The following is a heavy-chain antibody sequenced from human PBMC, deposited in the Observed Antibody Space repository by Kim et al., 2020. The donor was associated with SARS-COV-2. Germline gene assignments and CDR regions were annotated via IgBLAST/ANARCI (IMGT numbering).Heavy chain of an antibody. CDR3: AKDYSSGDYDYYYYYGMDV. CDR2: ISWNSGSI. CDR1: GFTFGDYA. D-gene: IGHD4-17*01. V-gene: IGHV3-9*01. J-gene: IGHJ6*02. Sequence: GGSLRLSCAASGFTFGDYAMHWVRQAPGKGLEWVSGISWNSGSIGYADSVKGRFTISRDNAKNSLYLQMNSLRAEDTALYYCAKDYSSGDYDYYYYYGMDVWGQGTTVTVSS.